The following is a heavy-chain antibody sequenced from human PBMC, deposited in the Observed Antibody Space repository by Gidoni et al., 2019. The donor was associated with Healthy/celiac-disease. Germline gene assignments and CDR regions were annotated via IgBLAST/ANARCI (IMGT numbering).Heavy chain of an antibody. J-gene: IGHJ4*02. CDR1: GGHFSSHA. Sequence: QVQLVQSGAEVKKPGSSVKVSCKASGGHFSSHAISWGRQAPGQGLEWMGGIIPILGTANYAQKVQGRVTITADESTSTAYMELSSLRSEDTAVYYCASSIFGVVNYMYFDYWGQGTLVTVSS. CDR3: ASSIFGVVNYMYFDY. V-gene: IGHV1-69*01. CDR2: IIPILGTA. D-gene: IGHD3-3*01.